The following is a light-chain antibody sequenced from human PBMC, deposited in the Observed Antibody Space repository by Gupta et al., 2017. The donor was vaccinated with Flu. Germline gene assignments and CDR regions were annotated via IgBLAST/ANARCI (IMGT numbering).Light chain of an antibody. CDR1: QSVSSNY. CDR3: QQDGSSPFT. V-gene: IGKV3-20*01. CDR2: GAS. Sequence: ELVFTPSPGTLSLSPGERATLSCRASQSVSSNYLAWYQQKAGQAPRLLIYGASSRATGIPDRFSGSGSGTDFTLTISRLEPEDFAVYYCQQDGSSPFTFGPGTKVDIK. J-gene: IGKJ3*01.